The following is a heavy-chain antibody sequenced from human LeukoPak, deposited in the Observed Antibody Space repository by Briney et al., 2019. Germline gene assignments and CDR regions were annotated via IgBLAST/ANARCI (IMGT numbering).Heavy chain of an antibody. CDR2: IWNDGNYT. Sequence: PGGSLRLFCGASGFTFSSYGMHWVRQAPGKGLEWVAGIWNDGNYTFNRDSVKARFSISRANSEGMLYLQMDSRRVEDTAVYYCAKGRVGADRPPFDYWGQGTLVTVSP. CDR3: AKGRVGADRPPFDY. V-gene: IGHV3-33*06. D-gene: IGHD1-26*01. CDR1: GFTFSSYG. J-gene: IGHJ4*02.